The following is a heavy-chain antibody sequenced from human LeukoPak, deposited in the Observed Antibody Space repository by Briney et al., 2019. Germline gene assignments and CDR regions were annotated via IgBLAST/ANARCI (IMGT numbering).Heavy chain of an antibody. CDR3: MRGATDTTRWFDP. V-gene: IGHV3-7*01. J-gene: IGHJ5*02. Sequence: GGSLRLSCAASGFTFRSYSMSWVRQAPGKGLEWVAKMNEYGSDIFYVDSVKGRFTISRDNAKNSLYLQMNGLRAEDTAAYYCMRGATDTTRWFDPWGQGTLVTVSS. D-gene: IGHD1-7*01. CDR2: MNEYGSDI. CDR1: GFTFRSYS.